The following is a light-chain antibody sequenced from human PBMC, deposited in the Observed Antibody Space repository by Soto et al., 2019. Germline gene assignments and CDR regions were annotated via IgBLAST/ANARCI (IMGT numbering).Light chain of an antibody. CDR2: DVS. CDR1: SSDVGGYNY. CDR3: CSYAGSYTYV. J-gene: IGLJ1*01. V-gene: IGLV2-11*01. Sequence: QSALTQPRSVCGSPGQSFTISCTGTSSDVGGYNYVSWYQQHPGKAPKLMIYDVSKRPSGVPDRFSGSKSGNTASLTISGLQAEDEADYYCCSYAGSYTYVFGTGTKVTVL.